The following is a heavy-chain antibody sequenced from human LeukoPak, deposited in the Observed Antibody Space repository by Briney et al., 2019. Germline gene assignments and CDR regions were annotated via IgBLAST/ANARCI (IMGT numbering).Heavy chain of an antibody. CDR3: AIHDYGGGWFDP. CDR2: IIPIFGTA. V-gene: IGHV1-69*05. D-gene: IGHD4-23*01. J-gene: IGHJ5*02. CDR1: GGTFSSYA. Sequence: SVKVSCKASGGTFSSYAISWVRQAPGQGLEWMGGIIPIFGTANYAQKFQGRVTITTDESTSTAYMELSSLRSEDTAVYYCAIHDYGGGWFDPWGQGTLVTVSS.